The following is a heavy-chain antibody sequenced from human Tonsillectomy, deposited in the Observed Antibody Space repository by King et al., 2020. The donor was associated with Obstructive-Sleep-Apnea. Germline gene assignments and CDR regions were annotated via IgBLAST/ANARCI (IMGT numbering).Heavy chain of an antibody. CDR3: ARHSRPTGIAGY. Sequence: QLQESGPGLVKPSETLSLTCTVSGGSISSYYWSWIRQPPGKGLEWIWYIYNSETTKYNPSPKSRGTISVDTSKNQFSLKLSSVTAADTAVYYCARHSRPTGIAGYWGQGTLVTVSS. CDR2: IYNSETT. V-gene: IGHV4-59*08. D-gene: IGHD1-1*01. CDR1: GGSISSYY. J-gene: IGHJ4*02.